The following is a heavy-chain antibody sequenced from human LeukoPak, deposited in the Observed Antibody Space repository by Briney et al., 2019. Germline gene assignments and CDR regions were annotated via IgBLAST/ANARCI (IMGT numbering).Heavy chain of an antibody. CDR1: GFTFSNYW. V-gene: IGHV3-7*03. Sequence: GGSLRLSCAASGFTFSNYWMTWVRQAPGKGLEWVANINKDGSEKNYVDSVKGRFTISRDNAKNSLYLQMNSLRAEDTAVYYCARARYYYDNNGYYYRYYFDYWGQGTLVTVSS. D-gene: IGHD3-22*01. CDR2: INKDGSEK. CDR3: ARARYYYDNNGYYYRYYFDY. J-gene: IGHJ4*02.